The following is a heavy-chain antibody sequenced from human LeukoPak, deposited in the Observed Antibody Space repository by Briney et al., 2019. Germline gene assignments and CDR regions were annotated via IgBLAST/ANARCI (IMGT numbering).Heavy chain of an antibody. Sequence: SVKVSCKASGYTFTGYYMHWVRQAPGQGLEWMGGIIPIFGTANYAQKFQGRVTITADESTSTAYMELSSLRSEDTAVYYCARERWSGYDWAGFDPWGQGTLVTVSS. CDR2: IIPIFGTA. D-gene: IGHD5-12*01. V-gene: IGHV1-69*13. CDR1: GYTFTGYY. J-gene: IGHJ5*02. CDR3: ARERWSGYDWAGFDP.